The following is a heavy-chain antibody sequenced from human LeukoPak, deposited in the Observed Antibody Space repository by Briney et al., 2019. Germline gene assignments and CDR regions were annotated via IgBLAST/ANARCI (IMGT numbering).Heavy chain of an antibody. V-gene: IGHV3-23*01. CDR2: ISGSGGST. CDR1: GFTFSSYA. J-gene: IGHJ4*02. Sequence: QAGGSLRLSCAASGFTFSSYAMSWVRQAPGKGLEWVSAISGSGGSTYYADSVKGRFTISRDSSKNTLYLQMSSLRAEGTAVYYCAGYNCSSTRCYTGGFDYWGQGTLVTVSS. D-gene: IGHD2-2*02. CDR3: AGYNCSSTRCYTGGFDY.